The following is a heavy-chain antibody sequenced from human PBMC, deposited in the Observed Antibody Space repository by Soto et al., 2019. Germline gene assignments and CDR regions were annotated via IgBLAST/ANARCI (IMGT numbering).Heavy chain of an antibody. D-gene: IGHD6-13*01. V-gene: IGHV1-18*01. CDR1: GYTFTNYA. CDR2: ISAYNGNT. Sequence: QVQLVQSGAEVKKPGASVKVSCKASGYTFTNYAFSWVRQAPGQGLEWMGWISAYNGNTNYPQKLQGRVAMTTHTSTSTAYMELRSLRSDDTAVYYCARDLAATGPFDCWGQGTLVTVSS. CDR3: ARDLAATGPFDC. J-gene: IGHJ4*02.